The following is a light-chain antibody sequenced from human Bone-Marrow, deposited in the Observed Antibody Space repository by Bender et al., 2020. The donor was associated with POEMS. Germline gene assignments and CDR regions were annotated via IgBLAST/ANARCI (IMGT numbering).Light chain of an antibody. CDR2: EGS. Sequence: QSALTQPPSASGSPGQSITISCTGTSSDVGGYNFVSWYQCHPGKAPKLMIYEGSKRPSGVSNRFSGSKSGNTASLTITGLQAEDEADYYCCSHAGGSIYVFGTGTKVTVL. V-gene: IGLV2-23*01. CDR3: CSHAGGSIYV. J-gene: IGLJ1*01. CDR1: SSDVGGYNF.